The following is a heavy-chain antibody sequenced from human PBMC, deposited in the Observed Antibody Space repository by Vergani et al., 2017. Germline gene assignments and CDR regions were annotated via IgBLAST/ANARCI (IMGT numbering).Heavy chain of an antibody. J-gene: IGHJ6*03. CDR1: GGSISSYY. Sequence: QVQLQESGPGLVKPSETLSLTCTVSGGSISSYYWSWIRQPAGKGLEWIGRIYTRGSTNYNPSLKSRVTMSVDTSKNQFSLKLSSVTAADTAVYYCAREADCSSTSCYSIYYYYMDVWGKGTTVTVSS. V-gene: IGHV4-4*07. D-gene: IGHD2-2*02. CDR2: IYTRGST. CDR3: AREADCSSTSCYSIYYYYMDV.